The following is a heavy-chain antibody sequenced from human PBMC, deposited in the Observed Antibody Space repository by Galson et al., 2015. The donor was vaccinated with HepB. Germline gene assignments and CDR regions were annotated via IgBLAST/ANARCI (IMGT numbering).Heavy chain of an antibody. CDR1: GFTFSSYS. J-gene: IGHJ4*02. CDR2: ISSSSSYI. Sequence: SLRLSCAASGFTFSSYSMNWVRKAPGKGLEWVSSISSSSSYIYYADSVKGRFTISRDNAKNSLYLQMNSLRAEDTAVYYCTTGTWIQLSLPDYWGQGTLVTVSS. D-gene: IGHD5-18*01. CDR3: TTGTWIQLSLPDY. V-gene: IGHV3-21*03.